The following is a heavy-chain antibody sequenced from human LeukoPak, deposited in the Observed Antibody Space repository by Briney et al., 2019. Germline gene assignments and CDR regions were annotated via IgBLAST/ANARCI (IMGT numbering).Heavy chain of an antibody. V-gene: IGHV4-30-4*01. Sequence: SQTLSLTCTVSGGSISSGDYYWSWIRQPPGKGLEWIGYIYHSGSTYYNPSLKSRVTISVDTSKNQFSLKLSSVTAADTAVYYCARTPGDTATVPPNYFDYWGQGTLVTVSS. J-gene: IGHJ4*02. CDR1: GGSISSGDYY. CDR3: ARTPGDTATVPPNYFDY. D-gene: IGHD5-18*01. CDR2: IYHSGST.